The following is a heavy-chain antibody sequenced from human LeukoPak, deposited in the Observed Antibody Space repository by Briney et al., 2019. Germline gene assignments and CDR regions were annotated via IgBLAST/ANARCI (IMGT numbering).Heavy chain of an antibody. Sequence: QAGGSLRLSCAASGFTSSSFAMSWVRQAPGKGLEWVSAIRGSGGSTNYADSVKGRFTISRDNSKNTLYLQMNSLRAEDTAVYYCARDRYGANLPVDYWGQGTLVTVSS. D-gene: IGHD4-23*01. CDR2: IRGSGGST. CDR3: ARDRYGANLPVDY. J-gene: IGHJ4*02. CDR1: GFTSSSFA. V-gene: IGHV3-23*01.